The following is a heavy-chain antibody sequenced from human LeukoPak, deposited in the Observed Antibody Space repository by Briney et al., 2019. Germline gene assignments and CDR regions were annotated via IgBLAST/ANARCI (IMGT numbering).Heavy chain of an antibody. D-gene: IGHD3-9*01. V-gene: IGHV3-49*04. CDR3: TTYYDILTGYYTIDY. Sequence: GRSLRLSCTASGFTFGDYAMSWVRQAPGKGLEWVGFIRSKAYGGTTEYAASVKGRFTISRDDSKSIAYLQMNSLKTEDIAVYYCTTYYDILTGYYTIDYWGQGTLVTVSS. J-gene: IGHJ4*02. CDR1: GFTFGDYA. CDR2: IRSKAYGGTT.